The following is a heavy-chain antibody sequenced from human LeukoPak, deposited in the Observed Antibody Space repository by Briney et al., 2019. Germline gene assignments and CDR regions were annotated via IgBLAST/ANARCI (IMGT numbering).Heavy chain of an antibody. V-gene: IGHV1-2*02. CDR2: IGPHSTFT. CDR3: VKEGEGPLSKDFYY. Sequence: ASMKVSCKSSGFTFTDHYIHWVRQGPGQGLEWMGYIGPHSTFTSSPQEFQGRVTMTRDSSMSTAYMELTRLTSYDTAVYFFVKEGEGPLSKDFYYLGQGTLGTGS. D-gene: IGHD2/OR15-2a*01. CDR1: GFTFTDHY. J-gene: IGHJ4*02.